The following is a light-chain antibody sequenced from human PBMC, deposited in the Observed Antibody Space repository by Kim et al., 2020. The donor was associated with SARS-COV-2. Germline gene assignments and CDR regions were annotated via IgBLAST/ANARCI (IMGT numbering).Light chain of an antibody. V-gene: IGKV3-15*01. CDR3: QQYNNFRT. CDR2: DAS. Sequence: SVSPGDSATLSCRASQCISSNLAWYQQKPGQAPRLLIYDASTRATGIPARFSGGGSGTEFTLTISSLQSEDFAIYYCQQYNNFRTFGQGTKVDIK. CDR1: QCISSN. J-gene: IGKJ1*01.